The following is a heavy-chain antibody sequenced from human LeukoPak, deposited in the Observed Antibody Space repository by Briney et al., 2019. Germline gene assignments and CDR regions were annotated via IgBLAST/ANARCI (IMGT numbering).Heavy chain of an antibody. Sequence: SEALSLTCTVSGGSISSYNYYWGWIRQPPRKRLEWIGIIHYSGSTYYNPSLKSRVTISVDTSKNQFSLKLSSVAAADTAVYYCARLPLLPYSSGYYDYWGQGTLVTVSS. CDR3: ARLPLLPYSSGYYDY. J-gene: IGHJ4*02. CDR1: GGSISSYNYY. V-gene: IGHV4-39*01. CDR2: IHYSGST. D-gene: IGHD6-19*01.